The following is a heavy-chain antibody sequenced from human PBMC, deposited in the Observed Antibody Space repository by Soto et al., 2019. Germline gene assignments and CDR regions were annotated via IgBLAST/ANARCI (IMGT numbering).Heavy chain of an antibody. CDR3: AKDANGYKYGAHVDD. J-gene: IGHJ4*02. CDR2: INYSGSV. V-gene: IGHV4-34*01. CDR1: GGAFNGYY. D-gene: IGHD5-18*01. Sequence: QVQLHQWGAGVLEPSETLSLTCAVSGGAFNGYYWSWIRQPPGKGLEWIGEINYSGSVSYNPSLKSRFIRSGDRSKSQVAVRLSSVTASDTALYYWAKDANGYKYGAHVDDWGQGTLVTVSS.